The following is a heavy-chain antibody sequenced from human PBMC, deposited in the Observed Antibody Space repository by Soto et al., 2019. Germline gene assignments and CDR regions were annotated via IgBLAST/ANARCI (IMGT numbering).Heavy chain of an antibody. D-gene: IGHD3-10*01. V-gene: IGHV4-34*01. CDR3: ASCPALYYYASRRRGFDP. Sequence: PSETLSLTCAVYGGSFNGYYWSWIRQPPGKGLEWIGEVHHGGNTNYNPSLKSRVTISGDTSKKQFSLTLSSVTAADTAVYYCASCPALYYYASRRRGFDPWGQGTLVTVSS. CDR1: GGSFNGYY. J-gene: IGHJ5*02. CDR2: VHHGGNT.